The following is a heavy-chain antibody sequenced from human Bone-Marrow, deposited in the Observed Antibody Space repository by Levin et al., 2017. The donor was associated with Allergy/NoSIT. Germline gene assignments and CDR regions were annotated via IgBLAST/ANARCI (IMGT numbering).Heavy chain of an antibody. Sequence: GESLKISCAASGFTFNDFYMTWIRQAPGKGLDLVSYISTGGSTIYYADSVKGRFTISRDNPKNSVYLQMNQLRAEDTAVYYCASRNTFYHGSGEYVFDIWGQGTMVTVSS. CDR1: GFTFNDFY. D-gene: IGHD3-10*01. CDR3: ASRNTFYHGSGEYVFDI. V-gene: IGHV3-11*01. J-gene: IGHJ3*02. CDR2: ISTGGSTI.